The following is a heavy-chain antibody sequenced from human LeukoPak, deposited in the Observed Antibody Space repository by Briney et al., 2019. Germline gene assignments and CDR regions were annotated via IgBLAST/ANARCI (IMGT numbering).Heavy chain of an antibody. Sequence: GGSLRLSCAASGFTFSSYDMHWVRQATGKGLEWVSAIGTAGDTYYPGSVKGRFTISRENAKSSLYLQMNSLRAGDTAVYYCARTTKYGDYDYWGQGTLVTVSS. J-gene: IGHJ4*02. CDR2: IGTAGDT. V-gene: IGHV3-13*01. CDR3: ARTTKYGDYDY. D-gene: IGHD4-17*01. CDR1: GFTFSSYD.